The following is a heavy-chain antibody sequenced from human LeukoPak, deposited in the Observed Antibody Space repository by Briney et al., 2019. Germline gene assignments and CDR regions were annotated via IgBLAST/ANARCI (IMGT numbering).Heavy chain of an antibody. CDR2: MNTNSGKT. CDR3: ARESGFYASGSRY. CDR1: GYTFTSFD. Sequence: GASVKVSCKASGYTFTSFDINWVRQATGQGLEWMGWMNTNSGKTGYAQTFQGRVTMTRDTSINTAYMELTSLRSDDTAVYYCARESGFYASGSRYWGQGTLVIVSS. J-gene: IGHJ4*02. V-gene: IGHV1-8*01. D-gene: IGHD3-10*01.